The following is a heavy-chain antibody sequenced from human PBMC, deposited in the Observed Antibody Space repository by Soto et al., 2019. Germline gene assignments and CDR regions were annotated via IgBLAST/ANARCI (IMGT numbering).Heavy chain of an antibody. J-gene: IGHJ6*02. Sequence: ESLRLSCAGSGFTFGTYSMNWVRQAAGKGLEWIAYISYDSDTIQYADSVKGRFTISRDNAKNSLYLQMNSLRDEDTAVYYCARLYYDYVWGQGTTVTVSS. V-gene: IGHV3-48*02. CDR3: ARLYYDYV. D-gene: IGHD3-3*01. CDR1: GFTFGTYS. CDR2: ISYDSDTI.